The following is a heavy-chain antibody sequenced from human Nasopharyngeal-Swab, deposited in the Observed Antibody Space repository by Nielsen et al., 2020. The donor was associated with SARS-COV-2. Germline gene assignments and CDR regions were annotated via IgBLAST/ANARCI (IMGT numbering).Heavy chain of an antibody. CDR1: GYSISSGYY. J-gene: IGHJ6*03. CDR3: ARLRSGYYYYYMDV. CDR2: IYHSGST. V-gene: IGHV4-38-2*01. Sequence: SETLSLTCAVSGYSISSGYYWGWIRPPPGKGLEWIGSIYHSGSTYYNPSLKSRVTISVHTSKNQFSLKLSSVTAADTAVYYCARLRSGYYYYYMDVWGKGTTVTVSS. D-gene: IGHD3-10*01.